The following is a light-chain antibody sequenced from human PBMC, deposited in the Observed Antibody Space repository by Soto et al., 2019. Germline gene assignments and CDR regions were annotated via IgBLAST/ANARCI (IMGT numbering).Light chain of an antibody. CDR2: GAS. CDR3: QQYNSWPQA. CDR1: QSVGSN. J-gene: IGKJ1*01. V-gene: IGKV3-15*01. Sequence: EIVLTQSPATLSVSPGERATLSCRASQSVGSNLAWYHQKPGQAPSLLIYGASTRATGIPARFSGSGSGTEFTLTISSLQSEDFAVYYCQQYNSWPQAFDQGTKVEIK.